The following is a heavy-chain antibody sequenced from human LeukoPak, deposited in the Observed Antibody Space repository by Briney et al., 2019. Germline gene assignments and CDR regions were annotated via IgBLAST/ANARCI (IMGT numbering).Heavy chain of an antibody. CDR2: ISYDGSDE. D-gene: IGHD6-13*01. CDR3: ARGYSSSWYSDY. J-gene: IGHJ4*02. Sequence: PGRSLPLSCAASGFTLSSYVLHWVRQAPGEGLDWVALISYDGSDEYYADSVRGRFTISRDNYKNTLYLQMNSLRAEDTAVYYCARGYSSSWYSDYWGQGTLVTVSS. V-gene: IGHV3-30-3*01. CDR1: GFTLSSYV.